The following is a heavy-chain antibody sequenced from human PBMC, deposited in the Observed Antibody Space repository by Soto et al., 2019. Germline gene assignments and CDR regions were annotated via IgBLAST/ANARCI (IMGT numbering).Heavy chain of an antibody. CDR3: SRVSYDFWSGYYPNYYYYYMDV. CDR1: GFTFSSYS. J-gene: IGHJ6*03. Sequence: PGGSLRLSCAASGFTFSSYSMNWVRQAPGKGLEWVSSISSSSSYIYYADSVKGRFTISRDNAKNSLYLQMNSLRAEDTAVYYCSRVSYDFWSGYYPNYYYYYMDVWGKGTTVTVSS. D-gene: IGHD3-3*01. CDR2: ISSSSSYI. V-gene: IGHV3-21*01.